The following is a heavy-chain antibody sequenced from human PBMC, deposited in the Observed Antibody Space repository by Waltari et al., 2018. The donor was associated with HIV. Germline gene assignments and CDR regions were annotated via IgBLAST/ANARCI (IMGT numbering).Heavy chain of an antibody. D-gene: IGHD3-3*01. CDR3: ARDKAVGIITSVFNM. J-gene: IGHJ3*02. V-gene: IGHV1-46*01. Sequence: QVQLVQSGAEVKKPGASVKVSCKASGYTFTNYYLPWVRQAPGQGLEWMARINPSGGSTSHAQKFQGRVTMTRDTSTSTVYMELSSLRSEDTAVYYCARDKAVGIITSVFNMWGQGTMVIVSS. CDR2: INPSGGST. CDR1: GYTFTNYY.